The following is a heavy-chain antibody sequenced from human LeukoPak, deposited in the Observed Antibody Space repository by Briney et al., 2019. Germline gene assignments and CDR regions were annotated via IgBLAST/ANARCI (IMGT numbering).Heavy chain of an antibody. V-gene: IGHV4-34*01. CDR1: GGSFSGYY. D-gene: IGHD5-12*01. J-gene: IGHJ5*02. Sequence: SETLSLTCAVYGGSFSGYYWSWIRQPPGKGLEWIGESNHSGSTNYNPSLKSRVTISVDTSKNQFSLKLSSVTAADTAVYYCARASARGYDHWFDPWSQGTLVTVSS. CDR3: ARASARGYDHWFDP. CDR2: SNHSGST.